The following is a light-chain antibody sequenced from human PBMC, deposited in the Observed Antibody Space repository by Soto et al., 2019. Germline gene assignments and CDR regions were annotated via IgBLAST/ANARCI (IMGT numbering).Light chain of an antibody. J-gene: IGKJ2*01. CDR3: QSYNDWPFT. Sequence: EMVKTQSPATLSVSPGERVTLSCRASESLSTYLAWYQQKPGQAPRLLIYGASTKATGIPARFSGSGSATDFTLTISSLQSEDFAVYYCQSYNDWPFTFGQGTKLEI. CDR1: ESLSTY. CDR2: GAS. V-gene: IGKV3-15*01.